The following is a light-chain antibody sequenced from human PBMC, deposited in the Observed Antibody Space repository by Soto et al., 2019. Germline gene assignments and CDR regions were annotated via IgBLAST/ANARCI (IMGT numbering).Light chain of an antibody. Sequence: EIVLTQSPGTLSLSPGERATLSCRASQSVSSSYLAWYQQKPGQAPRLLIYGASSRATGIPERFSGSGSGTDFTLTISRLEPEDFAVYYCQQYGSSPETVGQGTKVEIK. CDR3: QQYGSSPET. V-gene: IGKV3-20*01. CDR2: GAS. J-gene: IGKJ1*01. CDR1: QSVSSSY.